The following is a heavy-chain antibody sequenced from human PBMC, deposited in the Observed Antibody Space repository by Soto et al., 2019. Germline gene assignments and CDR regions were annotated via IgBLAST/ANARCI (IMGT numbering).Heavy chain of an antibody. D-gene: IGHD3-9*01. CDR2: IYYRGNT. Sequence: QLQESGPGLVKPSETLSLTCSVYGDSINSDKYYWGWIRQPPGKGLEWIGSIYYRGNTYYNPSLPTRGTISLAKSKSQFSLRLNSVTAADSAVYFCARLEGLATISYYFDFWGQGAQVTVSS. CDR1: GDSINSDKYY. J-gene: IGHJ4*02. CDR3: ARLEGLATISYYFDF. V-gene: IGHV4-39*01.